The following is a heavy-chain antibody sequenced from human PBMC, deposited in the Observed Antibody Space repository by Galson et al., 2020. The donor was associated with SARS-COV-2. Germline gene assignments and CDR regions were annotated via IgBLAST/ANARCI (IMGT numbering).Heavy chain of an antibody. CDR3: ARASSNGWYLDN. V-gene: IGHV3-11*01. J-gene: IGHJ4*02. CDR2: ISISGSIT. D-gene: IGHD6-19*01. CDR1: GFTFSDYY. Sequence: LSLTCVGSGFTFSDYYMTWIRQAPGKGLEWLSSISISGSITYYADSVKGRFTISRDDANNSLYLQMNSLRAEDTAVYYCARASSNGWYLDNWGQGALVTASS.